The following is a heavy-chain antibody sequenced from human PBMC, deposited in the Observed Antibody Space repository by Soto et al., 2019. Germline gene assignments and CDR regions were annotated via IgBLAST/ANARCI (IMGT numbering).Heavy chain of an antibody. D-gene: IGHD6-19*01. CDR1: GYKFTNNW. J-gene: IGHJ4*02. V-gene: IGHV5-51*01. CDR2: IYPGDSDT. CDR3: ATASGHYFDY. Sequence: PGESLKISCEGSGYKFTNNWIVWVRQMPGKGLEWMGIIYPGDSDTRYSPSFQGHVTISADKSISTAYLQWSSLKASDTAMYYCATASGHYFDYWGQGTLVTVSS.